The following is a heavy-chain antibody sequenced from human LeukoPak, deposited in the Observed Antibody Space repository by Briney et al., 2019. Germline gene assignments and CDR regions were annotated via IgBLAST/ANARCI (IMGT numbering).Heavy chain of an antibody. J-gene: IGHJ3*02. CDR3: ARRTLLQLHAFDI. CDR2: IYYSGST. D-gene: IGHD6-6*01. CDR1: GGSISSSSYY. Sequence: SETLSLTCTVSGGSISSSSYYWGWIRQPPGKGLEWIGSIYYSGSTYYSPSLKSRVTISVDTSKNQFSLNLSSVTAADTAVYYCARRTLLQLHAFDIWGQGTMVTVSS. V-gene: IGHV4-39*01.